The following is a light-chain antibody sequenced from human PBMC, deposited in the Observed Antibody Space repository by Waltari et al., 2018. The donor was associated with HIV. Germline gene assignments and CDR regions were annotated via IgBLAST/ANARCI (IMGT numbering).Light chain of an antibody. CDR1: QSVLYSSNNRNY. CDR3: QQYCSTPLYT. J-gene: IGKJ2*01. V-gene: IGKV4-1*01. CDR2: WAS. Sequence: DIVMTQSPDSLAVSLGERATINCKSSQSVLYSSNNRNYLAWYQQRPGQPPKLLIYWASTRESGVPDRFSGSGSGTDVTLTISSLQAEDVAVYYCQQYCSTPLYTFGQGTKLEI.